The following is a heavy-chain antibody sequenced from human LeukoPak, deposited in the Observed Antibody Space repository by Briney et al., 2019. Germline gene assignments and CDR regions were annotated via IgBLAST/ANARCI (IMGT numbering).Heavy chain of an antibody. D-gene: IGHD3-9*01. Sequence: GGSLRLSCAASGFTFSSYGMHWVRQAPGNGLEWVAVIWYDGSNKYYADSVKGRFTISRNNSKNTLYLQMNSLRAEDTAVYYCAREGYYNVYYYYGMDVWGQGTTVTVSS. V-gene: IGHV3-33*01. J-gene: IGHJ6*02. CDR3: AREGYYNVYYYYGMDV. CDR2: IWYDGSNK. CDR1: GFTFSSYG.